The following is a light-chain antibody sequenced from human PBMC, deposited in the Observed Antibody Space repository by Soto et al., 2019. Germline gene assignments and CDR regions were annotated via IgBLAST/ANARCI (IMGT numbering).Light chain of an antibody. J-gene: IGLJ1*01. V-gene: IGLV2-14*01. CDR2: DVS. CDR3: SSYTSSSTRV. CDR1: SSDVGGYNY. Sequence: QSVLTQPASVSGSPGQSITISCTGTSSDVGGYNYVSWYQQHPGKAPKLMIYDVSNRPSGVSNRFSGSKSGNTASLTISGLQXXXEADYYCSSYTSSSTRVFGTGTKLTVL.